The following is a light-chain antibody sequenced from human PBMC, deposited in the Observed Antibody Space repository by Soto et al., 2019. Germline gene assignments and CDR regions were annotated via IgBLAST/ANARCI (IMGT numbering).Light chain of an antibody. CDR2: DAS. V-gene: IGKV1-5*01. J-gene: IGKJ1*01. CDR1: QSISTE. Sequence: MTQSPATLSVSPGERATLSCRASQSISTELAWYQQKPGEAPKLLMYDASTLQSGVPSRFSGSGSGTDFILTISGLQPDDFATYYCQHYSTYSPTFGQGTKVE. CDR3: QHYSTYSPT.